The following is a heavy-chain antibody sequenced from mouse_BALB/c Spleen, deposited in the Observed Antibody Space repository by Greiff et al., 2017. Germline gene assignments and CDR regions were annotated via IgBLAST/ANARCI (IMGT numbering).Heavy chain of an antibody. CDR1: GFTFSSYA. D-gene: IGHD2-1*01. J-gene: IGHJ4*01. V-gene: IGHV5-9-4*01. Sequence: EVKLVESGGGLVKPGGSLKLSCAASGFTFSSYAMSWVRQSPEKRLEWVAEISSGGSYTYYPDTVTGRFTISRDNAKNTLYLEMSSLRSEDTAMYYCAIWELRRDAMDYWGQGTSVTVSS. CDR3: AIWELRRDAMDY. CDR2: ISSGGSYT.